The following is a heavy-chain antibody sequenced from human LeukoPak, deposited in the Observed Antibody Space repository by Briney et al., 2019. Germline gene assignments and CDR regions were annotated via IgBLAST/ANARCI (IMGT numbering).Heavy chain of an antibody. CDR2: ISYDGSTE. Sequence: GGSLRLSCAASGFTFSSFAMHWVRQAPGKGLDWVTFISYDGSTEYYADSVKGRFTISRDNSKNTVYLQMNSLRPEDTAVYYCARDQGAWGYGYNFDYWGRGTLVTVSS. CDR1: GFTFSSFA. CDR3: ARDQGAWGYGYNFDY. D-gene: IGHD3-16*01. V-gene: IGHV3-30-3*01. J-gene: IGHJ4*02.